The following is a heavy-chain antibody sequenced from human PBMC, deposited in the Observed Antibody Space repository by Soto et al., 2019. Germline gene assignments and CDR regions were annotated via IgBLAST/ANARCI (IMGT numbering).Heavy chain of an antibody. CDR1: GFIFSSYW. J-gene: IGHJ4*02. Sequence: GGSLRLSCAASGFIFSSYWMSWVRQAPGKGLEWVANIKQDGSEKYYVDSVKGRFTISRDNAKNSLYLQMSSLRAEDTAVYYCARDIRWGQGTLVTVSS. CDR2: IKQDGSEK. CDR3: ARDIR. V-gene: IGHV3-7*01.